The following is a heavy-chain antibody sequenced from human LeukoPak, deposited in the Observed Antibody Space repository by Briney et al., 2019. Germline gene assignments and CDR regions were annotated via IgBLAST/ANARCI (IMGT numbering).Heavy chain of an antibody. Sequence: PGGSLRLSCVASGFTVTNTYMSWVRQAPGKGLEWVSVIYSGGTTYYADSVKGRFTISRDKPKNTLYLQMNSLRAEDTAVYYCACGIVGVANIDYWGQGTLVTVSS. CDR2: IYSGGTT. D-gene: IGHD1-26*01. CDR3: ACGIVGVANIDY. J-gene: IGHJ4*02. V-gene: IGHV3-66*01. CDR1: GFTVTNTY.